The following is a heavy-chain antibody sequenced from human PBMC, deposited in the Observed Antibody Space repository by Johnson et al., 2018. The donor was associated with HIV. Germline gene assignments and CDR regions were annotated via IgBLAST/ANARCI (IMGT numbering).Heavy chain of an antibody. V-gene: IGHV3-66*01. D-gene: IGHD4-11*01. CDR2: IYSGGST. CDR3: AQTTVTRARGAFDI. J-gene: IGHJ3*02. Sequence: EVQLVESGGGLVQPGGSLRLSCAASGFTVSSNYMSWVRQAPGKGLEWVSVIYSGGSTYYADSVKGRFTISRDNSKNTLYLQMNSLRAEDTAVYYCAQTTVTRARGAFDIWGQGTMVTVSS. CDR1: GFTVSSNY.